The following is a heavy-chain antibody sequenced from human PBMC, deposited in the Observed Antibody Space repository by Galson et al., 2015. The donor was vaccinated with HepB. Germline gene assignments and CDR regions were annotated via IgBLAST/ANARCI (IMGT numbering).Heavy chain of an antibody. CDR3: ARDVRSFYYGMDV. CDR2: ISSSGSSI. CDR1: GFTFSSYE. J-gene: IGHJ6*02. V-gene: IGHV3-48*03. Sequence: SLRLSCAASGFTFSSYEMDWVRQAPGKGLVWVSYISSSGSSIYYADSVKGRFTMSRDNAKNSLYLQMNSLRAEDTGVYYCARDVRSFYYGMDVWGQGTTVTVSS.